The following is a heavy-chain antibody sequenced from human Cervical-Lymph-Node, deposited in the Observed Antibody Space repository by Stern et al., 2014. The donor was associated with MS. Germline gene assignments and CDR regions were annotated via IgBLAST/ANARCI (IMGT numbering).Heavy chain of an antibody. CDR2: LSYSGTT. D-gene: IGHD1-14*01. V-gene: IGHV4-31*03. CDR3: ARDDRSRFTD. CDR1: GGSLTSGGYF. J-gene: IGHJ4*02. Sequence: QVQLQESGPGVVKPSQTLSLTCTVTGGSLTSGGYFSNWVRQYPGKGLEWIGFLSYSGTTSYSASLKGRISISVDTSKNQFSLKLKYVTAADTAIYFCARDDRSRFTDWGQGTLVTVSS.